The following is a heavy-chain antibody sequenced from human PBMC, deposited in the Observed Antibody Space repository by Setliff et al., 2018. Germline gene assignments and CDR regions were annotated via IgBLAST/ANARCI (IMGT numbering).Heavy chain of an antibody. V-gene: IGHV2-70*17. CDR2: IDWYDDK. D-gene: IGHD5-12*01. J-gene: IGHJ4*02. Sequence: SGPTLVNPTQTLTLTCTFSGSSLSTSGMYVSWIRQPPGKALEWLGSIDWYDDKLYSTSLMTRLTISKDTSRKQVVLTMTNMDPADTATYYCARIRKGYIGFEGFDYWGQGTLVTVSS. CDR3: ARIRKGYIGFEGFDY. CDR1: GSSLSTSGMY.